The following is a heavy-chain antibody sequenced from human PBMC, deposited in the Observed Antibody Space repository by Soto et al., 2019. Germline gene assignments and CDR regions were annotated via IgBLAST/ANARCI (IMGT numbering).Heavy chain of an antibody. CDR3: ASRAAGGTFDY. J-gene: IGHJ4*02. CDR1: GFTFSSYE. V-gene: IGHV3-48*03. D-gene: IGHD6-13*01. CDR2: ISSSGSSI. Sequence: GGSLRLSCAPSGFTFSSYEMNWVRQAPGKGLEWVSYISSSGSSIYYADSVKGRFTISRDNAKNSLYLQMNSLGAEDTAVYYCASRAAGGTFDYWGQGTLVTVSS.